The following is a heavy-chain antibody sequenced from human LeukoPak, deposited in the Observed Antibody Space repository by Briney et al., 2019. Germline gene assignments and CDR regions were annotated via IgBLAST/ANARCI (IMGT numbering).Heavy chain of an antibody. J-gene: IGHJ4*02. V-gene: IGHV4-34*01. Sequence: SETLSLTCAVYGGSFSGYYWGWIRQPPGKGLEWIGEINHSGSTNYNPSLKSRVTISVDTSKNQFSLKLSSVTAADTAVYYCARRAWSSGWLNYWGQGTLVTVSS. CDR1: GGSFSGYY. CDR2: INHSGST. CDR3: ARRAWSSGWLNY. D-gene: IGHD6-19*01.